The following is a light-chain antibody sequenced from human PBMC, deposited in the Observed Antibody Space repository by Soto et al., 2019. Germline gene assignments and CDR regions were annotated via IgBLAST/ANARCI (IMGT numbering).Light chain of an antibody. CDR1: QSILYSSNNNNY. CDR3: QQFYSSPIT. J-gene: IGKJ5*01. Sequence: DIVMTQSPDSLVVSRGERATINCKSSQSILYSSNNNNYLAWYQQKPGQPPKLLIYWASTRESGVPDRFSGSGSGTDFTLTISSLQADDVAVYYCQQFYSSPITFGQGTRLEIK. CDR2: WAS. V-gene: IGKV4-1*01.